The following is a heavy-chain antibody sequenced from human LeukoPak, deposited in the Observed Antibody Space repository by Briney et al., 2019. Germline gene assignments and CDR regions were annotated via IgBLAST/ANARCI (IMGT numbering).Heavy chain of an antibody. CDR2: ISGTGDST. J-gene: IGHJ4*02. CDR1: GFTFSSYA. Sequence: PGGSLRLSCVGSGFTFSSYAMKWVRQAPGKGLEWVSAISGTGDSTYFADSVKGRFTISRDNLKNTLYLQMNSLRAEDTAVYYCAKVTSGSYYAPPPLYYFDYWGQGTLVAVSS. D-gene: IGHD3-10*01. V-gene: IGHV3-23*01. CDR3: AKVTSGSYYAPPPLYYFDY.